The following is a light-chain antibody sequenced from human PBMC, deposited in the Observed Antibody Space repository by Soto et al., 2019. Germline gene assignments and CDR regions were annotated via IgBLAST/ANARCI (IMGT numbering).Light chain of an antibody. J-gene: IGKJ1*01. V-gene: IGKV4-1*01. CDR3: QQYYSVPPT. CDR1: QSVLYSSNNENS. CDR2: WAS. Sequence: DIVMTQSPDSLAVSLGERATINCKSSQSVLYSSNNENSLAWYQQKPGQPPKLLIYWASTRESGVPDRFSGCGSGTDFTLTISSLQAEDVAVYYCQQYYSVPPTFGQGTKVEI.